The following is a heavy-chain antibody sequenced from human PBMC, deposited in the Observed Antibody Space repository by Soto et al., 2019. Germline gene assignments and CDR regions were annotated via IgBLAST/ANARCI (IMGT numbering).Heavy chain of an antibody. Sequence: QGKGLEWVANVNQDGGEKFYVDSVKGRFTISRDNAMNSMYLQMNSLRAEDTAVYYCARGRPVPYWGQGTLVTVSS. J-gene: IGHJ4*02. V-gene: IGHV3-7*01. CDR2: VNQDGGEK. CDR3: ARGRPVPY. D-gene: IGHD3-10*01.